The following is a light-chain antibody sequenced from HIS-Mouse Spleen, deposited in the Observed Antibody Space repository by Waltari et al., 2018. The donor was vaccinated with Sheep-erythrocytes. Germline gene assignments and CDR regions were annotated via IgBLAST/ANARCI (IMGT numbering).Light chain of an antibody. V-gene: IGLV2-11*01. CDR1: SSDVGGYHY. CDR2: DVS. J-gene: IGLJ1*01. CDR3: CSYAGSYNHV. Sequence: QSALTQPRSVSGSPGQSVTISCTGPSSDVGGYHYVSWYQQHPGKAPNLMIYDVSKRPSGVPDRFSGSKSGNTASLTISGLQAEDEADYYCCSYAGSYNHVFATGTKVTVL.